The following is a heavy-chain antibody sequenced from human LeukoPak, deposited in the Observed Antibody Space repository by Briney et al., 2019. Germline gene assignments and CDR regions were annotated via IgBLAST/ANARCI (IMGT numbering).Heavy chain of an antibody. Sequence: SETLSLTCTVSGGSVSSGSSYWSWTRQPPGQGLEWIGYIYHSGTTNYNPSLKGRVTISADTSKNQFSLKLSSVTAADTAVYYCARSPLGYFDDWGQGTLVTVSS. CDR2: IYHSGTT. J-gene: IGHJ4*02. CDR3: ARSPLGYFDD. CDR1: GGSVSSGSSY. D-gene: IGHD7-27*01. V-gene: IGHV4-61*01.